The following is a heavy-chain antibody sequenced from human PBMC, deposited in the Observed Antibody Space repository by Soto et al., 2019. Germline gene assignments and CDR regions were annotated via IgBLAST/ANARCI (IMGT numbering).Heavy chain of an antibody. CDR2: IIPILGIA. V-gene: IGHV1-69*08. CDR1: GGTFSSYT. CDR3: ARDYYDSSGYYYGG. J-gene: IGHJ4*02. D-gene: IGHD3-22*01. Sequence: QVQLVQSGAEVKKPGSSVKVSCKASGGTFSSYTISWVRQAPGQGLEWMGRIIPILGIANYAQKFQGRVTITADKSTSTADMELSSLRSEDTAVYYCARDYYDSSGYYYGGWGQGTLVTVSS.